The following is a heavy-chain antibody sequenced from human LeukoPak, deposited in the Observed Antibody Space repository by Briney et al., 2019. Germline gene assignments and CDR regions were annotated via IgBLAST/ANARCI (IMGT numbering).Heavy chain of an antibody. CDR1: GFAFSTYG. CDR3: ARNVVPAAMKDY. D-gene: IGHD2-2*01. J-gene: IGHJ4*02. CDR2: IWNHGSKT. V-gene: IGHV3-33*01. Sequence: GGSLRLSCITSGFAFSTYGMHWVRQTPGKGLEWVALIWNHGSKTSYAESVKDRFTISRDNAKNSLYLQMNSLRAEDTAVYYCARNVVPAAMKDYWGQGTLVTVSS.